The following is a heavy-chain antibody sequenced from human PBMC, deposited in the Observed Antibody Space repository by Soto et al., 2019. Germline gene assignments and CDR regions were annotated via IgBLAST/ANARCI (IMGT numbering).Heavy chain of an antibody. V-gene: IGHV3-9*01. D-gene: IGHD1-26*01. J-gene: IGHJ6*02. CDR1: GFIFDDFG. CDR3: AKDRYGSLEGGMDV. CDR2: VTWNSGNI. Sequence: EVQLVESGGGLVQPGRSLRLSCAASGFIFDDFGMHWVRQAPGKGLEWVSGVTWNSGNIDYADSVKVRFNITRDNAKNSLYLQMRGLRGEDTALYYCAKDRYGSLEGGMDVWGQGTTVTVSS.